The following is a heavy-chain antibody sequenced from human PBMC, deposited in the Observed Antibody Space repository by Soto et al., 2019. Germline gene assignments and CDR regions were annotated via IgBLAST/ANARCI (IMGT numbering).Heavy chain of an antibody. D-gene: IGHD3-9*01. CDR2: IYYSGST. CDR1: GGSISSSSYY. V-gene: IGHV4-39*01. CDR3: ARPLYSAILTGYLDP. Sequence: QLQLQESGPGLVKPSETLSLTCTVSGGSISSSSYYWGWIRQPPGKGLEWIGSIYYSGSTYYNPSLKSRVTIPVDTSKIQFSLKLSYVTAADTAVYYCARPLYSAILTGYLDPWGQGTLVTVSS. J-gene: IGHJ5*02.